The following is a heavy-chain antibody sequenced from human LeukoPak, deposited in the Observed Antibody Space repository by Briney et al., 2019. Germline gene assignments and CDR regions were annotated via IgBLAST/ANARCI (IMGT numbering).Heavy chain of an antibody. V-gene: IGHV3-48*01. D-gene: IGHD2-2*01. J-gene: IGHJ6*03. CDR1: GFTFSSYS. Sequence: GGSLRLSCAASGFTFSSYSMNWVRQAPGKGLEWVSYISSSSTIYYADSVKGRFTISRDNAKNSLYLQMNSLRAEDTAVYYCARAAVVVPAATRANYYYYYMDVWGKGTTVTVSS. CDR3: ARAAVVVPAATRANYYYYYMDV. CDR2: ISSSSTI.